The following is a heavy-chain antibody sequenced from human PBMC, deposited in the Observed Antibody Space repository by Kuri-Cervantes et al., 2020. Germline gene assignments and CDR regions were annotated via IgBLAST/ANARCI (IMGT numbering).Heavy chain of an antibody. CDR3: ARFGDYDEYFQH. CDR1: GGSISSYY. CDR2: IYYSGST. J-gene: IGHJ1*01. V-gene: IGHV4-59*13. Sequence: GSLRLSCTVSGGSISSYYWSWIRQPPGKGLEWSGYIYYSGSTNYNPSLKSRVTISVDTSKNQFSLKLSSVTAADTAVYYCARFGDYDEYFQHWGQGTLVTVSS. D-gene: IGHD4-17*01.